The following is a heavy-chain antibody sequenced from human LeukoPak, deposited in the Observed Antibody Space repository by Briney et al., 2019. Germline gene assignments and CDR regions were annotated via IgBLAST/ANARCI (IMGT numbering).Heavy chain of an antibody. V-gene: IGHV1-2*02. D-gene: IGHD5-12*01. Sequence: ASVKVSCKASGYTFTGYYMHWVRQAPGQGLEWMGWINPNSGGTNYAQKFQGRVTMTRDTSISTAYMELSRLRSDDTAVYYCARDSGYDYYYYYVDVWGKGTTVTVSS. CDR2: INPNSGGT. J-gene: IGHJ6*03. CDR1: GYTFTGYY. CDR3: ARDSGYDYYYYYVDV.